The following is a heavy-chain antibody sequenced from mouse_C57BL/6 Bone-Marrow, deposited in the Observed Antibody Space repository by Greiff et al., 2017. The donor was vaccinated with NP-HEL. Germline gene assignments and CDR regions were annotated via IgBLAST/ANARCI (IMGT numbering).Heavy chain of an antibody. CDR3: EKGHDDDHRYFDV. J-gene: IGHJ1*03. CDR1: GFTFSSYA. V-gene: IGHV5-4*01. D-gene: IGHD2-3*01. CDR2: ISDGGSYT. Sequence: EVHLVESGGGLVKPGGSLKLSCAASGFTFSSYAMSWVRQTPEKRLEWVATISDGGSYTYYPDNVKGRFTISRDNAKNNLYLQMSRLNAEDTAMYSCEKGHDDDHRYFDVWGTGTTVTVSS.